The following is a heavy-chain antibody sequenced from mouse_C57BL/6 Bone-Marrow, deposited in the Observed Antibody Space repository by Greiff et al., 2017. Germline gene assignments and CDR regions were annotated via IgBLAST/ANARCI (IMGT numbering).Heavy chain of an antibody. D-gene: IGHD2-4*01. J-gene: IGHJ2*01. Sequence: EVPLVESEGGLVQPGSSMKLSCTASGFTFSDYYMAWVRQVPEKGLEWVANINYDGSSTYYLDSLKSRFLISRDNAKNILYLQMSRLKSEDTATYYCARVNYADYFDYWGQGTTLTVSS. CDR3: ARVNYADYFDY. CDR1: GFTFSDYY. V-gene: IGHV5-16*01. CDR2: INYDGSST.